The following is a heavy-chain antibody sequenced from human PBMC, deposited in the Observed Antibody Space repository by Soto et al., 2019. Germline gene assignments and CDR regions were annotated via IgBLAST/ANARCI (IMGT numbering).Heavy chain of an antibody. D-gene: IGHD2-15*01. CDR2: ISPKGTYR. J-gene: IGHJ4*02. V-gene: IGHV3-11*06. CDR1: GFTFSDYY. Sequence: PGGSLRLSCATSGFTFSDYYMSWIRQAPGKGLEFVSYISPKGTYRTYADSVKGRFTISRDNAKNSLYLQVNSLRAEDTAVYYCSRGGGGGGSCLVGPSYTFDHWGQGTLVTVSS. CDR3: SRGGGGGGSCLVGPSYTFDH.